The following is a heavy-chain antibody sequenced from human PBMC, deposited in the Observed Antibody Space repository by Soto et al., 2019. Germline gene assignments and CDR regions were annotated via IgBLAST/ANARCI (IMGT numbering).Heavy chain of an antibody. CDR1: GYTFTRYY. CDR2: INPSGGST. CDR3: ARVGSSSWYGYDAFDI. Sequence: GASVKVSCKASGYTFTRYYMHWGRQAPGQGLEWMGIINPSGGSTSYAQKFQGRVTMTRDTSTSTVYMELSSLRSEDTAVYYCARVGSSSWYGYDAFDIWGQGTMVTVSS. D-gene: IGHD6-13*01. J-gene: IGHJ3*02. V-gene: IGHV1-46*03.